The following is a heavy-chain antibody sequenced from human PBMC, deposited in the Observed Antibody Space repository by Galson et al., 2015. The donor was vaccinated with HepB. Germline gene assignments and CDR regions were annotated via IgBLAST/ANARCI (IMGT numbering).Heavy chain of an antibody. CDR2: ITSSGGST. J-gene: IGHJ3*02. Sequence: SLRLSCAASGFTFSNYAMTWVRQAPGKGLEWVSVITSSGGSTYYADSVKGRFTISRDNSKNMLYLQVNTLRAEDTAVHYCAKGGPTILDGFDIWGQGTMVTVSS. CDR3: AKGGPTILDGFDI. D-gene: IGHD2-2*01. V-gene: IGHV3-23*01. CDR1: GFTFSNYA.